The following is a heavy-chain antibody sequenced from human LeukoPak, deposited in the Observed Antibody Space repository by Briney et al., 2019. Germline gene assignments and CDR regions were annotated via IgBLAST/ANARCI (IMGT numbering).Heavy chain of an antibody. Sequence: SETLSLTCAVYGGSFSGYYWSWIRQPPGKGLEWIGELNHSGSTNYNPSLKSRVTISVDTSKNQFSLKLSSVTAADTAVYYCARGPVDTAMVGAFDIWGQGTMVTVSS. CDR2: LNHSGST. J-gene: IGHJ3*02. CDR1: GGSFSGYY. CDR3: ARGPVDTAMVGAFDI. V-gene: IGHV4-34*01. D-gene: IGHD5-18*01.